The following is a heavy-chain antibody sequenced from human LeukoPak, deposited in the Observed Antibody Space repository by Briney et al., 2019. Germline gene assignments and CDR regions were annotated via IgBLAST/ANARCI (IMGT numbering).Heavy chain of an antibody. D-gene: IGHD1-1*01. J-gene: IGHJ4*02. Sequence: GGSLRLSCAASGFIFSRFAMHWVRQTPGKGLDWVAVTLYDGTNKYYADSVKGRFTISRDNAKNSLYLQMNSLRAEDTAVYYCAREDGQRFSRERRLDYWGQGTLVTVSS. V-gene: IGHV3-30*04. CDR2: TLYDGTNK. CDR1: GFIFSRFA. CDR3: AREDGQRFSRERRLDY.